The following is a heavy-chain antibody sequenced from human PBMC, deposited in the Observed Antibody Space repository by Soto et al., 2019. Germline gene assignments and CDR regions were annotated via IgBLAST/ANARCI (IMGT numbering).Heavy chain of an antibody. J-gene: IGHJ6*02. V-gene: IGHV1-69*13. CDR2: IIPIFGTA. CDR1: GGTFSSYA. Sequence: PVKVSCKAAGGTFSSYAISWVRQAPGQGLEWMGGIIPIFGTANYAQKFQGRVTITADESTSTAYMELSSLRSEDTAVYYCARALTRDYYYYGMDVWGQGTTVTVSS. CDR3: ARALTRDYYYYGMDV.